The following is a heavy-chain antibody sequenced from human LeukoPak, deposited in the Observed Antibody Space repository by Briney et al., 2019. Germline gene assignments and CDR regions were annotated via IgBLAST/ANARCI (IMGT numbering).Heavy chain of an antibody. J-gene: IGHJ4*02. Sequence: GGSLRLSCTASGFTFGDYLMSWFRQAPGKGLEWIGFISGGTTEYAASVKGRFTISRDDSTSIAYLQMNSLTTEVTAVYYCPRGSGWLSVYWGQGTLVTVSS. V-gene: IGHV3-49*03. D-gene: IGHD6-19*01. CDR3: PRGSGWLSVY. CDR1: GFTFGDYL. CDR2: ISGGTT.